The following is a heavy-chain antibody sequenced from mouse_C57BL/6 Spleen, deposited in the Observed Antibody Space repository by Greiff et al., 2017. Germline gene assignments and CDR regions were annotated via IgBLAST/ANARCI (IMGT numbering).Heavy chain of an antibody. CDR2: FYPGSGSI. V-gene: IGHV1-62-2*01. Sequence: QVQLKESGAELVKPGASVKLSCKASGYTFTEYTIHWVKQRSGQGLEWIGWFYPGSGSITYNEKFKDKATLTADKSSSTVYMELSRLTSEDSAVYFCASHGGYDYDGAWFAYWGQGTLVTVSA. CDR1: GYTFTEYT. CDR3: ASHGGYDYDGAWFAY. D-gene: IGHD2-4*01. J-gene: IGHJ3*01.